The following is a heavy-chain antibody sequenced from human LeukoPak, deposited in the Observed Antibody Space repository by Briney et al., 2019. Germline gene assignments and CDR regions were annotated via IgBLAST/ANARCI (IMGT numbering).Heavy chain of an antibody. CDR3: ARDPSAYYYDSRGPF. CDR1: GFNFSTYW. Sequence: GGSLRLSCAASGFNFSTYWMAWVRQAPGKGLEWVANIKQDESEKYYVDSVKGRFTISRDNAKNSLYLQMNSLRAEDTAVYYCARDPSAYYYDSRGPFWGQGTLVTVSS. D-gene: IGHD3-22*01. J-gene: IGHJ4*02. V-gene: IGHV3-7*01. CDR2: IKQDESEK.